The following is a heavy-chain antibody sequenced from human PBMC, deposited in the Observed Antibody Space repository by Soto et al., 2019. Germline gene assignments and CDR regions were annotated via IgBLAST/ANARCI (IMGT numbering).Heavy chain of an antibody. CDR2: IRSKAYGGTT. V-gene: IGHV3-49*03. Sequence: GGSLRLSCTASGFTFGDYAMSWFRQAPGKGLEWVGFIRSKAYGGTTEYAASVKGRFTISRDDSKSIAYLQMNSLKTEDTAVYYCTRTGRDCSGGSCYSNAFDIWGQGTMVTVSS. CDR1: GFTFGDYA. CDR3: TRTGRDCSGGSCYSNAFDI. D-gene: IGHD2-15*01. J-gene: IGHJ3*02.